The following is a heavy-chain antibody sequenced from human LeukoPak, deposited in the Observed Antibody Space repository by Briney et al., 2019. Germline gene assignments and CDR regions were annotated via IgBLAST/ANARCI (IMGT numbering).Heavy chain of an antibody. V-gene: IGHV4-39*01. D-gene: IGHD3-3*01. CDR2: IYYSGST. Sequence: SETLSLTCTVSGGSISGSSYYWGWIRQPPGKGLEWIGSIYYSGSTYYNPSLKSRVTISVDTSKNQFSLKLSSVTAADTAVYYCARRSNDYDFWSGPRGGYYYYMDVWGKGTTVTVSS. CDR3: ARRSNDYDFWSGPRGGYYYYMDV. CDR1: GGSISGSSYY. J-gene: IGHJ6*03.